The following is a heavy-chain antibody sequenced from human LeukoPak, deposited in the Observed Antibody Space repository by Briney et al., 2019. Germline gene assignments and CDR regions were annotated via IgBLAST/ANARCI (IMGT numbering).Heavy chain of an antibody. CDR3: AKNKGGARTHGSAP. J-gene: IGHJ5*02. Sequence: SETLSLTCTVSGGSISSYYWSWIRQPPGKGLEWIGYIYYSGSTNYNPFLKSRVTISVDTSKNQFSLKLSSVTAADTAIYYCAKNKGGARTHGSAPWGREPRVTASS. CDR2: IYYSGST. CDR1: GGSISSYY. D-gene: IGHD1-14*01. V-gene: IGHV4-59*01.